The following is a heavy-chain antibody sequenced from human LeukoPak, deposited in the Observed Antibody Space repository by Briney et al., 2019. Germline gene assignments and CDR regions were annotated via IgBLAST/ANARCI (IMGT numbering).Heavy chain of an antibody. J-gene: IGHJ4*02. V-gene: IGHV1-69*13. Sequence: GASVKVSCKASGGTFSSYAISWVRQAPGQGLEWMGGIIPIFGTANYAQKSQGRVTITADESTSTAYMELSSLRSEDTAVYYCARGREWELLPSFFDYWGQGTLVTVSS. D-gene: IGHD1-26*01. CDR3: ARGREWELLPSFFDY. CDR1: GGTFSSYA. CDR2: IIPIFGTA.